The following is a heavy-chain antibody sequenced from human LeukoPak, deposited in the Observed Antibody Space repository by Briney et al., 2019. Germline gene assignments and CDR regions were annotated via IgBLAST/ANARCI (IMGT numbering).Heavy chain of an antibody. Sequence: PSETLSLTCTVSGGSFSSYYWNWIRQPAGKGLEWIGYIYYSGSTNYNPSLKSRVTISVDTSKNQFSLKLSSVTAADTAVYYCAIRSPLWAAAGYYGMDVWGQGTTVAVSS. D-gene: IGHD6-13*01. V-gene: IGHV4-59*01. J-gene: IGHJ6*02. CDR3: AIRSPLWAAAGYYGMDV. CDR1: GGSFSSYY. CDR2: IYYSGST.